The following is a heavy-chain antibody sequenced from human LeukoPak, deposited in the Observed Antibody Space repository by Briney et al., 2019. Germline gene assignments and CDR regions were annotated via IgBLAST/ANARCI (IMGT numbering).Heavy chain of an antibody. CDR3: ARACYYDSSGYCHDAFDI. CDR1: GFTFSSYN. Sequence: GGSLRLYCAASGFTFSSYNMNWVRQAPGKGLEWVSSISCSSSFIYYADSVKGRFTISRDNAKNSLYLQMNSLRAEDTAVYYCARACYYDSSGYCHDAFDIWGQGTMVTVSS. J-gene: IGHJ3*02. CDR2: ISCSSSFI. V-gene: IGHV3-21*01. D-gene: IGHD3-22*01.